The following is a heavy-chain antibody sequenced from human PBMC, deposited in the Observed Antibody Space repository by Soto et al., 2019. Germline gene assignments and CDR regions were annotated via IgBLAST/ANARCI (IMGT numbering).Heavy chain of an antibody. CDR2: ISGSGGST. CDR1: GFTFSSYA. J-gene: IGHJ4*02. Sequence: GGSLRLSCAASGFTFSSYAMSWVRQAPGKGLEWVSGISGSGGSTFYADSVKGRFTISRDNSKNTLYLQMNGLRAEDTAVYYCAESYLRSERRRPVYLDYWGQGTLVTVPS. V-gene: IGHV3-23*01. CDR3: AESYLRSERRRPVYLDY.